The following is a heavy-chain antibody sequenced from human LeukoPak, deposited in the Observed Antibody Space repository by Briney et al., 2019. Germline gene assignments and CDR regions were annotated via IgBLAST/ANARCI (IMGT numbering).Heavy chain of an antibody. Sequence: ASVKVSCKASGYTFTGFYMHWVRQAPGQGLEWMGWINPNSGGTNYAQKFQGRVTMTRDTSISTAYMELSRLRSDDTAVYYCAREETGAPMTTYYYYMDVWGKGTTVTVSS. CDR2: INPNSGGT. CDR3: AREETGAPMTTYYYYMDV. J-gene: IGHJ6*03. D-gene: IGHD4-11*01. V-gene: IGHV1-2*02. CDR1: GYTFTGFY.